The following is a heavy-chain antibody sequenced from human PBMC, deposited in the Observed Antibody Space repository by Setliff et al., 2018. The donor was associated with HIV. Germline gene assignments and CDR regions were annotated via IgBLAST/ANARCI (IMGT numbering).Heavy chain of an antibody. CDR2: INPNNGGT. CDR3: AREKRSSTWLYSSGGTVDY. CDR1: GYTFSGYC. Sequence: ASVKVSCKASGYTFSGYCMHWVRQAPGQGLEWMGWINPNNGGTNYAQKFQDRVTMTGDTSISTVYMELSSLRSDDTAVYYCAREKRSSTWLYSSGGTVDYWGLGTLVTVSS. J-gene: IGHJ4*02. D-gene: IGHD6-25*01. V-gene: IGHV1-2*02.